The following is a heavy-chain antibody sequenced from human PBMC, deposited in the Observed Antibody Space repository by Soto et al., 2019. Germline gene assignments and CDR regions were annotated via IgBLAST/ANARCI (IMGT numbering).Heavy chain of an antibody. CDR1: GYTFTTYY. D-gene: IGHD3-22*01. CDR2: INAGNGNT. V-gene: IGHV1-3*01. Sequence: ASVKVSCKASGYTFTTYYIHWVRQAPGQGLEWMGLINAGNGNTNDPQKFQGRVTFTRDTSASTVYMEVSSLRSEDTAVYYCARAAYYYESSGYYPGDYWGQGTLVTVSS. CDR3: ARAAYYYESSGYYPGDY. J-gene: IGHJ4*02.